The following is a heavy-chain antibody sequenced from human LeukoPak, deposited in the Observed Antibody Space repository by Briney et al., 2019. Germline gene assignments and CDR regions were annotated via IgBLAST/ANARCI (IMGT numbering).Heavy chain of an antibody. CDR3: ARSMTTVTTFDY. J-gene: IGHJ4*02. D-gene: IGHD4-17*01. CDR1: GFTFSSYS. CDR2: TSSSSSYI. V-gene: IGHV3-21*01. Sequence: GGSLRLSCAASGFTFSSYSMNWVRQAPGKGLEWVSSTSSSSSYIYYADSVKGRFTISRDNAKNSLYLQMNSLRAGDTAVYYCARSMTTVTTFDYWGQGTLVTVSS.